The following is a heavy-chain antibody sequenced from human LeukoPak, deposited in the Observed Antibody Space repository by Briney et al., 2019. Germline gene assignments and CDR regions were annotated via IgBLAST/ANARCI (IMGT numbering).Heavy chain of an antibody. CDR2: MHYSGST. J-gene: IGHJ4*02. V-gene: IGHV4-39*01. Sequence: SETLSLTCTVSGGSINISDYYWGWIRQPPGKGLEWVGFMHYSGSTYYSPHLKSRVTISVDTSKNQSSLKWSSVTAADTAVYYCARRGTIDSGRPWNWGQGTLVTVSS. D-gene: IGHD6-25*01. CDR1: GGSINISDYY. CDR3: ARRGTIDSGRPWN.